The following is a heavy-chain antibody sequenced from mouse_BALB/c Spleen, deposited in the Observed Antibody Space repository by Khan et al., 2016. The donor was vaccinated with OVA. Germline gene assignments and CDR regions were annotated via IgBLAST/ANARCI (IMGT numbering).Heavy chain of an antibody. CDR2: IIPNNVGT. CDR3: ARHGDGGFAY. J-gene: IGHJ3*01. V-gene: IGHV1-18*01. CDR1: GYTFTDYN. D-gene: IGHD2-13*01. Sequence: VRLQQSGPELVKPGASVKIPCKASGYTFTDYNMAWVKQSHGKSLEWIGDIIPNNVGTIYNQKFKGKATLTVDKSSSTAFMELHSLTSEDTAVYYCARHGDGGFAYWGQGTLVTVSA.